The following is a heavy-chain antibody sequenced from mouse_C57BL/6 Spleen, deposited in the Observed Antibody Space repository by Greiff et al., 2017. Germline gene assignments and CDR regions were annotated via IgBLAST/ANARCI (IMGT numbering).Heavy chain of an antibody. V-gene: IGHV1-55*01. J-gene: IGHJ4*01. CDR1: GYTFTSYW. CDR3: ARWDYYGREDYAMDY. Sequence: QVQLQQPGAELVKPGASVKMSCKASGYTFTSYWITWVKQRPGQGLEWIGDIYPGSGSTNYNEKFKSKATLTVDKPSSTAYMQLSSLTSEDSAVYYCARWDYYGREDYAMDYWGQGTSVTVSS. D-gene: IGHD1-1*01. CDR2: IYPGSGST.